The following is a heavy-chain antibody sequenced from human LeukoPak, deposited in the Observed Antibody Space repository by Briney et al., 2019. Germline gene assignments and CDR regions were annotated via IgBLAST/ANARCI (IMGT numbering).Heavy chain of an antibody. J-gene: IGHJ6*02. D-gene: IGHD6-13*01. CDR2: LSSDANTQ. CDR3: AKDSAYSSSWYLYYYYGMDV. Sequence: GGSLRLSCAASGFTFNTYAMHWVRQAPGKGLEWVAVLSSDANTQYYADSVKGRFTISRDTSKNTLYLQMNSLRPEDTAVYYCAKDSAYSSSWYLYYYYGMDVWGQGTTVTVSS. V-gene: IGHV3-30*01. CDR1: GFTFNTYA.